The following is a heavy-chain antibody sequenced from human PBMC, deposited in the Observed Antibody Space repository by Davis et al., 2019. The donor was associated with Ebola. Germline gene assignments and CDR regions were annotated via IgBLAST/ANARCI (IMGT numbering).Heavy chain of an antibody. CDR1: GFTLSSYA. CDR2: ISAGGGST. CDR3: AKVSTVRGGMDV. V-gene: IGHV3-23*01. Sequence: PGGSLRLSCAASGFTLSSYAMSWVRQAPGRGLEWVSVISAGGGSTYYADSVKGRFTISRDNSKNTLSLQMNSLRAEDTAVYYCAKVSTVRGGMDVWGQGTTVTVSS. J-gene: IGHJ6*02. D-gene: IGHD4-11*01.